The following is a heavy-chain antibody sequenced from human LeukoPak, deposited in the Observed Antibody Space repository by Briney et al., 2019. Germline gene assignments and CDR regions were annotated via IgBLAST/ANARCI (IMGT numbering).Heavy chain of an antibody. D-gene: IGHD1-26*01. CDR1: GFTFSSYA. J-gene: IGHJ4*02. Sequence: PGGSLGLSCAASGFTFSSYAMSWVRQAPGKGLEWVSAISGSGGSTYYADSVKGRFTISRDNSKNTLYLQMNSLRAEDTAVYYCAKDLLTVGATKLSGHWGQGTLVTVSS. CDR3: AKDLLTVGATKLSGH. CDR2: ISGSGGST. V-gene: IGHV3-23*01.